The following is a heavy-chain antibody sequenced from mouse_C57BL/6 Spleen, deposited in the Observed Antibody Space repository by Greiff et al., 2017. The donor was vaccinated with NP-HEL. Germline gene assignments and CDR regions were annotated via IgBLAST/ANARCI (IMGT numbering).Heavy chain of an antibody. Sequence: QVQLQQPGAELVMPGASVKLSCKASGYTFPSYWMHWVKQRPGQGLEWIGEIDPSDSYPNYNQKFKGKSTLTVDKSSSTAYMQLSSLTSEDSAVYYCARSRDYGSSWYWYFDVWGTGTTVTVSS. D-gene: IGHD1-1*01. CDR3: ARSRDYGSSWYWYFDV. CDR2: IDPSDSYP. V-gene: IGHV1-69*01. CDR1: GYTFPSYW. J-gene: IGHJ1*03.